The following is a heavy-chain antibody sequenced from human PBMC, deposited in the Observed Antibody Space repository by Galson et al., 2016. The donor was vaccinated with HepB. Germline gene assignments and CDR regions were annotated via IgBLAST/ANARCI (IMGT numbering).Heavy chain of an antibody. Sequence: SLRLSCAASEFTVSSNYMSWVRQAPGKGLEWVSVIYSGGTTYYADSVKGRFTISRDNSKNTLYLQMHSLRAEDTAVYYCARDQGNYYYYGMDVWGQGTTVTVSS. CDR3: ARDQGNYYYYGMDV. CDR2: IYSGGTT. J-gene: IGHJ6*02. V-gene: IGHV3-53*01. CDR1: EFTVSSNY.